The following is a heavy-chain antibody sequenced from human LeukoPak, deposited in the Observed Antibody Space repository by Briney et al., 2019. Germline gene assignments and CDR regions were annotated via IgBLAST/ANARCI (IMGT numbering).Heavy chain of an antibody. J-gene: IGHJ6*03. CDR2: ISSSSSYI. Sequence: SGGSLRLSCAASGFTFSSYSMNWVRQAPGKRLERVPSISSSSSYIYYADSVKGRFTISRDNAKNSLYLQMNSLRAEDTAVYYCARDAGSRIQLWLRSYYYMDVWGKGSTVTVSS. CDR1: GFTFSSYS. CDR3: ARDAGSRIQLWLRSYYYMDV. D-gene: IGHD5-18*01. V-gene: IGHV3-21*01.